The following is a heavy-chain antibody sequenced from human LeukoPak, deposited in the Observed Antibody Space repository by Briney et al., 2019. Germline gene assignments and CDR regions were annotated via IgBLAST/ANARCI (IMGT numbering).Heavy chain of an antibody. J-gene: IGHJ4*02. D-gene: IGHD2-15*01. Sequence: PSETLSLTCTVSGGSISSYYWSWIRQPAGKGLEWIGRIYTSGSTNYNPSPKSRVTISEDKSKNQFSLRLSAVTAADTAVYYSARYSESRLDYWGQGTLVTVSS. V-gene: IGHV4-4*07. CDR2: IYTSGST. CDR3: ARYSESRLDY. CDR1: GGSISSYY.